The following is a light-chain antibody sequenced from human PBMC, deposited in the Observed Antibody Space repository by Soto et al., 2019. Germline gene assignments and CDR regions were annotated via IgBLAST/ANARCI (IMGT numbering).Light chain of an antibody. CDR2: AAS. CDR3: QQLNNYPLT. Sequence: DIQLTQSPSFLSASLGDRVTITCRASQGIGSYLAWYQQKPGKAPRLLIYAASTLQSGVPSRFSGSGSDTELTITISSLQPEDFETYYCQQLNNYPLTFGGGTKVDIK. J-gene: IGKJ4*01. CDR1: QGIGSY. V-gene: IGKV1-9*01.